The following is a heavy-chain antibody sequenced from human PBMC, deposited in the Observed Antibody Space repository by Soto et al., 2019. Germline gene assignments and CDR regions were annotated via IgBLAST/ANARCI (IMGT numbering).Heavy chain of an antibody. Sequence: SEPLSLTCTVAGGSISSYYWSWIRQHPGKGLEWIGYIYYSGSTNYNPSLKSRVTISVDTSKNQFSLKLSSVTAADTAVYYCARGKSYDFWSGPNNAFDIWGQGTMVPVSS. CDR3: ARGKSYDFWSGPNNAFDI. D-gene: IGHD3-3*01. V-gene: IGHV4-59*01. CDR1: GGSISSYY. CDR2: IYYSGST. J-gene: IGHJ3*02.